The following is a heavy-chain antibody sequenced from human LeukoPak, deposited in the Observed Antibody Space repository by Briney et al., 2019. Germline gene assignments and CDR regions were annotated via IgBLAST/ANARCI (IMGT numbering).Heavy chain of an antibody. CDR2: IYYSGST. CDR1: GGSISSSGYY. J-gene: IGHJ4*02. Sequence: PSETLSLTCTVSGGSISSSGYYWGWIRQPPGKGLEWIASIYYSGSTYYNPSLKSRVTISVDTSKNQFSLKLSSVTAADTAVYYCARDMGYYYYDIDWGQGTLVTVSS. V-gene: IGHV4-39*07. CDR3: ARDMGYYYYDID. D-gene: IGHD3-22*01.